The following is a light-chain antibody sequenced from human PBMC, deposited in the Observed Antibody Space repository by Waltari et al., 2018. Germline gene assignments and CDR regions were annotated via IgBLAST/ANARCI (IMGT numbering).Light chain of an antibody. V-gene: IGKV1-5*03. CDR2: EAS. J-gene: IGKJ1*01. Sequence: DIQLTQSTSTLSASVGDRMTIACRASQNIVSWLTGYQQKPGKAPNLLIYEASNLESGVPSRFRGSGSGTEFTLTISSLQPDDFATYYCQHYQNYPRTFGQETEVEIK. CDR3: QHYQNYPRT. CDR1: QNIVSW.